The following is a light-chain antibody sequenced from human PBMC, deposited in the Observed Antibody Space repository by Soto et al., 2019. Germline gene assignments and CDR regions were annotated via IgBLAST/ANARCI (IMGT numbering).Light chain of an antibody. J-gene: IGKJ5*01. V-gene: IGKV3-20*01. CDR2: GVS. CDR1: QTVTSGY. Sequence: EIVLTQSPDTLSLSPGERATLSCRASQTVTSGYLAWYQQKPGQAPRLLIYGVSTGATGIPDRFSAWGAGTDFTLTISRVDPADFAFYYCQQYFTSPITFGQGTRLEIK. CDR3: QQYFTSPIT.